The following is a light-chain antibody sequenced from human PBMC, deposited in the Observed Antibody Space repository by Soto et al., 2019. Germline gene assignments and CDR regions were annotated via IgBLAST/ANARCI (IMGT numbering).Light chain of an antibody. V-gene: IGLV2-14*01. J-gene: IGLJ1*01. CDR3: TSYTSSSTLDV. Sequence: QSALTQPASVSGSPGQSITISCTGTSSDVGGYNYVSWYQQHPGKAPKLMIYELSNRPLGVSNRFSGSKSGNTASLTISGLQAEDEADYYCTSYTSSSTLDVFGTWTKVTVL. CDR1: SSDVGGYNY. CDR2: ELS.